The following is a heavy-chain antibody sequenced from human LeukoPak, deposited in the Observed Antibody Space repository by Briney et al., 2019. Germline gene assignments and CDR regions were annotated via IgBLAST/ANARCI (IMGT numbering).Heavy chain of an antibody. V-gene: IGHV3-23*01. CDR1: GITFRNYG. D-gene: IGHD6-13*01. CDR3: ATTYTSSWYNY. J-gene: IGHJ4*02. CDR2: ISNSGGST. Sequence: GRSLRLSCAVSGITFRNYGMHWVRQAPGKGLEWVSVISNSGGSTYYADSVKGRFTISRDNSKNTLYLQMNSLRAEDTALYYCATTYTSSWYNYWGQGAPVTVSS.